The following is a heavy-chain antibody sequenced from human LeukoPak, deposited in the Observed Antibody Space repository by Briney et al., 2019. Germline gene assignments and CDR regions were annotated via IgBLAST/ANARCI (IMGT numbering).Heavy chain of an antibody. CDR1: GYSISSGYY. CDR3: ARARGIAVAGTRDAFDI. V-gene: IGHV4-38-2*02. CDR2: IYHSGST. Sequence: SETLSLTCTVSGYSISSGYYWGWIRQPPGKGREWIGSIYHSGSTYYNPSLKSRVTISVDTSKNQFSLKLSSVTAADTAVYYCARARGIAVAGTRDAFDIWGQGTMVTVSS. J-gene: IGHJ3*02. D-gene: IGHD6-19*01.